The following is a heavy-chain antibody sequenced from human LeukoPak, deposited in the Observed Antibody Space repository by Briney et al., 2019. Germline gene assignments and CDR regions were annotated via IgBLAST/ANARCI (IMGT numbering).Heavy chain of an antibody. Sequence: SETLSLTCTVSGGSISSSSYYWGWIRQPPGKGLEWIRSIYYSGSTYYNPSLKSRVTISVDTSKNQFSLKLSSVTAADTAVYYCARHLAEGSYYYGMDVWGQGTTVTVSS. V-gene: IGHV4-39*01. CDR1: GGSISSSSYY. CDR3: ARHLAEGSYYYGMDV. D-gene: IGHD3-10*01. J-gene: IGHJ6*02. CDR2: IYYSGST.